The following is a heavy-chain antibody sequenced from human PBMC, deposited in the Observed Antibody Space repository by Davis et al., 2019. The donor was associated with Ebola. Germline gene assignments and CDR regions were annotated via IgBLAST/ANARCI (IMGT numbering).Heavy chain of an antibody. CDR3: VRQGRAAGTGTWFDP. Sequence: MPSETLSLTCTVSGGSMSSREYYWGWIRQSPGKGLEWIGSIFRSGSVYYAPSLKSRITISVDTSENQFSLRLSSVTAADTAVYYCVRQGRAAGTGTWFDPWGQGTLVTVSS. V-gene: IGHV4-39*01. CDR1: GGSMSSREYY. D-gene: IGHD6-13*01. CDR2: IFRSGSV. J-gene: IGHJ5*02.